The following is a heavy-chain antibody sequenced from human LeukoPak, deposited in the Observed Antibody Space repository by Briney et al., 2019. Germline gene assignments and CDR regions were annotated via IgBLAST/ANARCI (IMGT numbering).Heavy chain of an antibody. CDR2: IKSKTDGGTT. CDR1: GFTFSNAW. CDR3: TTGIVVVPAAIPYYFDY. Sequence: PGGSLRLSCAASGFTFSNAWMSWVRQAPGKGLEWVGRIKSKTDGGTTDYAAPAKGRFTISRVDSKNTLYLQMNSLKTEDTAVYYCTTGIVVVPAAIPYYFDYWGQGTLVTVSS. V-gene: IGHV3-15*01. D-gene: IGHD2-2*01. J-gene: IGHJ4*02.